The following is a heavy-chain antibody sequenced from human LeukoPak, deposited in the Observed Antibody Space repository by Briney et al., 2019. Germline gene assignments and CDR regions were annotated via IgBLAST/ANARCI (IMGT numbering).Heavy chain of an antibody. J-gene: IGHJ4*02. CDR1: GYTFTSYY. CDR3: ARGNYRWLPNY. CDR2: INPSGGST. D-gene: IGHD5-12*01. V-gene: IGHV1-46*01. Sequence: ASVKVSCKASGYTFTSYYMHWVRQTPGQGLEWMGIINPSGGSTSYAQKFQGKVTMTRDMSTSTVYMELSSLRSEDTAVYYCARGNYRWLPNYWGQGTLVTVSS.